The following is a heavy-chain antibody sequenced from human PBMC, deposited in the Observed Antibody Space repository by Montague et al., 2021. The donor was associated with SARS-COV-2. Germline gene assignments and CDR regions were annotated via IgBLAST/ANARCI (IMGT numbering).Heavy chain of an antibody. D-gene: IGHD3-9*01. Sequence: SETLSLTCAVSGGSAYWNWIRRPPGKGLEWIGNVYHKGGPTYSPSPRDRVTISLDSPNQVSLRLNYVTAADSAVYYCAGAERYFGPLDPWGLGITVIVSS. CDR2: VYHKGGP. V-gene: IGHV4-59*01. J-gene: IGHJ5*02. CDR3: AGAERYFGPLDP. CDR1: GGSAY.